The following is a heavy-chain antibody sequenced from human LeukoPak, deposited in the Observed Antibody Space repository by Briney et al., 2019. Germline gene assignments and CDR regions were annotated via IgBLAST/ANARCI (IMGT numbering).Heavy chain of an antibody. CDR3: ARYSSSSGEPSYYLDY. D-gene: IGHD6-6*01. CDR2: ISGDGSGT. Sequence: GGSLRLSCAASGFTLRNYWMHWVRQVPGRGLVWVSRISGDGSGTNYADSVKGRFTISRDNAKNTVYLQINNLRAQDTAVYFCARYSSSSGEPSYYLDYWGQGTLVTVSS. J-gene: IGHJ4*02. V-gene: IGHV3-74*01. CDR1: GFTLRNYW.